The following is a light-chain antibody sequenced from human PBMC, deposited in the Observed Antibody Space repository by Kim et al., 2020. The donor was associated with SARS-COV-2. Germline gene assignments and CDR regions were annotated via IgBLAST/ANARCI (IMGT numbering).Light chain of an antibody. V-gene: IGLV1-40*03. J-gene: IGLJ3*02. CDR1: SSNNGACYD. CDR3: QSHDNSLSGGV. Sequence: GVTTSCTGRSSNNGACYDVHGYRPVRGTAPELHISGNTTRPSGVPDRFSASTSAASASLAITGLQAEDEADYYCQSHDNSLSGGVFGGGTQLTVL. CDR2: GNT.